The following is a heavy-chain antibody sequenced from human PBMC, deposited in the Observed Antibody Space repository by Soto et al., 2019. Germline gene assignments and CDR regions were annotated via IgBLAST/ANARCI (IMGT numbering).Heavy chain of an antibody. J-gene: IGHJ5*02. V-gene: IGHV3-21*01. Sequence: GGSLRPSCAASGSTFRSFTMNWVRHAPGKGLEWVSTISSNSAYIYYTDALRGSYTISGDNAKNSLHLQMNSLRAEDTAMYCCTRDASRDSSARGWFDPWGPGTLVTVSS. CDR1: GSTFRSFT. CDR3: TRDASRDSSARGWFDP. D-gene: IGHD6-13*01. CDR2: ISSNSAYI.